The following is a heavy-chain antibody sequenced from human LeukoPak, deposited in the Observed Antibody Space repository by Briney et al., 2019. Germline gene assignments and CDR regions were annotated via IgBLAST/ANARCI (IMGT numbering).Heavy chain of an antibody. CDR2: ISSSSSTI. CDR3: ARDLGLAHRMVRGVLDY. Sequence: PGGSLRLSCAASGFTFSSYSMNWVRQAPGKGLEWVSYISSSSSTIYHADSVKGRFTISRDNAKNSLYLQMNSLRDEDTAVYYCARDLGLAHRMVRGVLDYWGQGTLVTVSS. D-gene: IGHD3-10*01. CDR1: GFTFSSYS. V-gene: IGHV3-48*02. J-gene: IGHJ4*02.